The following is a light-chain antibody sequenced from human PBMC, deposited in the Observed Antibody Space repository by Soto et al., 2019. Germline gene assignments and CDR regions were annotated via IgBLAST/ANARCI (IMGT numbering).Light chain of an antibody. CDR2: WAS. CDR1: QSVFYNSNNKHY. J-gene: IGKJ4*01. CDR3: PHYYSTPLS. Sequence: DIVMTQSPDSLAVSLGERATINCKPSQSVFYNSNNKHYLAWYQHKPGQPPRLLIYWASTRESGVPDRFSGRGSGNDFTVTIGTLPPEGVAVYYCPHYYSTPLSFGGGNTVEIK. V-gene: IGKV4-1*01.